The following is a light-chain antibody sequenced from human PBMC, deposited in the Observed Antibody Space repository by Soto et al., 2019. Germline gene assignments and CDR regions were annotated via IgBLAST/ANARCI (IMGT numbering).Light chain of an antibody. V-gene: IGKV3-15*01. J-gene: IGKJ2*01. CDR2: GAS. CDR3: QQHNNWPPYT. Sequence: EIVLTQSPSTLSASPGERATLSCRASQSVSSSLAWYQQKPGQAPRLLIYGASTLATGIPARFSGSGSGTEFTLTTSSLQNEDVGVYYCQQHNNWPPYTFGQGTKLEIK. CDR1: QSVSSS.